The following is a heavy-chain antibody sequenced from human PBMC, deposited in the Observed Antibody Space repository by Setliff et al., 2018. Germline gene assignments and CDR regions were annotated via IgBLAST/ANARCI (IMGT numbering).Heavy chain of an antibody. CDR1: GGSINSGDYY. V-gene: IGHV4-30-4*08. D-gene: IGHD3-22*01. J-gene: IGHJ4*02. Sequence: SETLSLTCTVSGGSINSGDYYWSWIRQPPGKGLEWIGYIYSSGSTYYNPSLKSRVSISVDTSKNQFSLKLSSVTAADTAVYYCARESRYYYDNLGTLDYWGLGTLVTVSS. CDR3: ARESRYYYDNLGTLDY. CDR2: IYSSGST.